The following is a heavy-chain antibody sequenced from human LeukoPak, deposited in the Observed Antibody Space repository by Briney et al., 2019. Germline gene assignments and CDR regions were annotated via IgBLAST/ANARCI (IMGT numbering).Heavy chain of an antibody. V-gene: IGHV3-30*02. Sequence: GGSLRLSCAASGFTFSSYGMHWVRQAPGKGLEWVAFIRYDGSNKYYADSVKGRFTTSRDNSKNTLYLQMNSLRAEDTAVYYCAKGAYYYDSSGPPSPGYWGQGTLVTVSS. D-gene: IGHD3-22*01. CDR3: AKGAYYYDSSGPPSPGY. CDR1: GFTFSSYG. J-gene: IGHJ4*02. CDR2: IRYDGSNK.